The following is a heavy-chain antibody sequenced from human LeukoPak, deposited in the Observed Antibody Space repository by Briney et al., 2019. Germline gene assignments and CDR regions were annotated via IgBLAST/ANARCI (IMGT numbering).Heavy chain of an antibody. CDR3: ARAHSSGWYWFDP. J-gene: IGHJ5*02. Sequence: GGSLRLSCAASGFSVSSNFMSWVRQAPGKGLEWVSVIYSGGTTYYADSVKGRFTISRDNAKNSLYLQMNSLRAEDTAVYYCARAHSSGWYWFDPWGQGTLVTVSS. V-gene: IGHV3-53*01. D-gene: IGHD6-19*01. CDR2: IYSGGTT. CDR1: GFSVSSNF.